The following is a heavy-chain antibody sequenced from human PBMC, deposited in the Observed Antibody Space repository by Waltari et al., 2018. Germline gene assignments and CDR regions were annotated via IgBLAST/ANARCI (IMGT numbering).Heavy chain of an antibody. Sequence: QVQLQESGPGLVKPSETLSLTCAVSGYSISSGYYWGWIRQPPGKGLEWIGSIYHSGSTYYNPSLKSRVTISVDTSKNQFSLKLSSVTAADTAVYYCARTRITMVQGENWFDPWGQGTLVTVSS. CDR2: IYHSGST. CDR1: GYSISSGYY. D-gene: IGHD3-10*01. J-gene: IGHJ5*02. V-gene: IGHV4-38-2*01. CDR3: ARTRITMVQGENWFDP.